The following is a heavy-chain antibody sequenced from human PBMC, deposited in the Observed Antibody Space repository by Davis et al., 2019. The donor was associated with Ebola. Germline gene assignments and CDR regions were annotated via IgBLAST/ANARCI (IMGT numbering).Heavy chain of an antibody. D-gene: IGHD6-19*01. CDR1: GFTFSSYG. J-gene: IGHJ4*02. CDR2: ISYDGSNK. Sequence: GGSLRLSCAASGFTFSSYGMHWVRQAPGKGLEWVAVISYDGSNKYYADSVKGRFTISRDNSKNTLYLQMNSLRAEDTAVYYCARDGRYLYSSGLEFDYWGQGTLVTVSS. CDR3: ARDGRYLYSSGLEFDY. V-gene: IGHV3-30*03.